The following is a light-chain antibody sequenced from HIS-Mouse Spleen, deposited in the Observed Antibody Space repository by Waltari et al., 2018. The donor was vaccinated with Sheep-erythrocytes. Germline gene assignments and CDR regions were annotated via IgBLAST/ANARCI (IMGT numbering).Light chain of an antibody. CDR2: AAS. CDR3: QQSYSTPPT. Sequence: DIQMTQSPSSLSASVGDRVPITCRASQSISSYLHWYQQKPGKAPKLLIYAASSLQSGVPSRFSGSGYGTDFTLTISSLQPEDFATYYCQQSYSTPPTFGGGTK. J-gene: IGKJ4*01. CDR1: QSISSY. V-gene: IGKV1-39*01.